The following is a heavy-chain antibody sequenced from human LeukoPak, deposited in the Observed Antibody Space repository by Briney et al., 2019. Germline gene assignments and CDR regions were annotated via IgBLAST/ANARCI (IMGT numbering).Heavy chain of an antibody. D-gene: IGHD6-13*01. CDR2: LSSGTDYT. Sequence: GGSLRLPCAASGFTFRHYSMHWARQAPGKGLEWVAFLSSGTDYTYYADSVKGRFTVSRDNAKNSLFLQMNRLTGEDTAVYYRARVLESSRDIATFDYWGQGTLVTVSS. J-gene: IGHJ4*02. CDR1: GFTFRHYS. V-gene: IGHV3-21*01. CDR3: ARVLESSRDIATFDY.